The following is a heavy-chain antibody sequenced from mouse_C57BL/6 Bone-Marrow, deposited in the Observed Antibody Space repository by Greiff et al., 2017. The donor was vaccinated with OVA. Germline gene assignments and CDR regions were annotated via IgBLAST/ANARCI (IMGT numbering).Heavy chain of an antibody. CDR1: GYTFTSYW. J-gene: IGHJ4*01. D-gene: IGHD3-2*02. CDR3: AVDSSGYGLMDY. CDR2: INPSNGGT. V-gene: IGHV1-53*01. Sequence: VQLQQPGTELVKPGASVKLSCKASGYTFTSYWMHWVKQRPGQGLEWIGNINPSNGGTNYNEKFKSKATLTVDKSSSTAYMQLSSLTSEDSSVYYSAVDSSGYGLMDYWGQGTSVTVSS.